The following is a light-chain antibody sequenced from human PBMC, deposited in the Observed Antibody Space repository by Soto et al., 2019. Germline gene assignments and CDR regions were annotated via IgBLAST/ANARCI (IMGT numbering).Light chain of an antibody. CDR2: WAS. Sequence: DIVMTQSPDSLVVPLGERATIHCKATQSLLFSSKNLNYLSWYQQKPGQPPRLLIYWASTRDFGVPDRFSGSGSGTDFTLTISSLQAEDVAVYYCQQYYSTPLPFGGGTRLEIK. J-gene: IGKJ4*01. CDR1: QSLLFSSKNLNY. V-gene: IGKV4-1*01. CDR3: QQYYSTPLP.